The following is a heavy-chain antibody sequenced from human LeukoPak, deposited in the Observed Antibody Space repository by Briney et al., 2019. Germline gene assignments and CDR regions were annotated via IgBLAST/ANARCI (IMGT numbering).Heavy chain of an antibody. CDR1: AFTFSIYA. J-gene: IGHJ2*01. V-gene: IGHV3-23*01. Sequence: GGSLRPSSAPSAFTFSIYAMSWVRQAQGNGMEWDSAISGSGGSTYYADSVKGRFTISRDNSKNTLYLQMNSLRAEDTAVYYCAKKKLWGRGTLVTVSS. CDR2: ISGSGGST. CDR3: AKKKL.